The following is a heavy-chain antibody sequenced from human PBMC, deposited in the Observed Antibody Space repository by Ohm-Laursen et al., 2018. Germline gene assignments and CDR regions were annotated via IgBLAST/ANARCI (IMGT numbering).Heavy chain of an antibody. J-gene: IGHJ4*02. CDR3: TRVEFLSGSYGIDY. Sequence: SLRLSCAASGFTFGDYAMSWVRQAPGKGLEWVGFIRSKAYGGTTEYAASVKGRFTISRDDSKSIAYLQMNSLKTEDTAVYYCTRVEFLSGSYGIDYWGQGTLVTVSS. CDR2: IRSKAYGGTT. V-gene: IGHV3-49*04. CDR1: GFTFGDYA. D-gene: IGHD1-26*01.